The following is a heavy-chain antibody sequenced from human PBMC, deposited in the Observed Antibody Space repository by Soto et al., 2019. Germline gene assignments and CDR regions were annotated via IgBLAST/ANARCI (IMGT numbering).Heavy chain of an antibody. D-gene: IGHD3-3*01. CDR2: ISGSGGST. J-gene: IGHJ5*02. V-gene: IGHV3-23*01. CDR3: AQEKSDFWSGYYHWFDP. Sequence: EVQLLESGGGLVQPGGSLRLSCAASGFTFSSYAMSWVRQAPGKGLEWVSAISGSGGSTYYADSVKGRFTISRDNSKNTLYLQMNSLRPEDTAVYYCAQEKSDFWSGYYHWFDPWGQGTLVTLSS. CDR1: GFTFSSYA.